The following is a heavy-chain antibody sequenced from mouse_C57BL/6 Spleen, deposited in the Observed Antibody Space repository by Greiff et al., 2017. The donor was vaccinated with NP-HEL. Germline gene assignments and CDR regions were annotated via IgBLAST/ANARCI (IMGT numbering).Heavy chain of an antibody. J-gene: IGHJ2*01. D-gene: IGHD2-1*01. Sequence: EVQLQHSGPELVKPGASVKMSCKASGYTFTDYNMHWVKQSHGKSLEWIGYINPNNGGTSYNQKFKGKATLTVNNSSSTAYMELRSLTSEDSAVYYCARRIYGNYLDYWGQGTTLTVSS. CDR2: INPNNGGT. V-gene: IGHV1-22*01. CDR3: ARRIYGNYLDY. CDR1: GYTFTDYN.